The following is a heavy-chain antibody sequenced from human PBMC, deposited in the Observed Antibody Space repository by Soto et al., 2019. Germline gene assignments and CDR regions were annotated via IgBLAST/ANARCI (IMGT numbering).Heavy chain of an antibody. J-gene: IGHJ4*02. CDR2: IKQDGSEK. CDR1: GFTFSSSW. V-gene: IGHV3-7*01. Sequence: GSLRLSCAAPGFTFSSSWMSWVRQAPGKGLEWVANIKQDGSEKNYVDSVKGRFTISRDNAKNSLYLQMNSLRAEDTAVYYCARGSYSKGDYWGQGILVTVSS. D-gene: IGHD4-4*01. CDR3: ARGSYSKGDY.